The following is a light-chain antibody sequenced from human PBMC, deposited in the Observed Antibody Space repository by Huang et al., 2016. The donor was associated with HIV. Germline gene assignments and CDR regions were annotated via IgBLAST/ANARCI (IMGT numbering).Light chain of an antibody. CDR1: QTINSY. V-gene: IGKV1-39*01. CDR3: QQSYSTPFN. J-gene: IGKJ3*01. Sequence: DIQMTQSPSSLSVSVGDRVTVTCRASQTINSYLNWYQQKPGKAPNLLIYDASSLESGVPSRFSGSGSGTDFTLTISSLQPEDFATYYCQQSYSTPFNFGPGTKVDI. CDR2: DAS.